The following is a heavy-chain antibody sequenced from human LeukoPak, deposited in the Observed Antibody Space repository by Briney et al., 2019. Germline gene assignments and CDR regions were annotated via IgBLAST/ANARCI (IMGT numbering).Heavy chain of an antibody. J-gene: IGHJ4*02. CDR1: GGTFSSYT. CDR2: IIPILGIA. Sequence: SVKVSCKASGGTFSSYTISWVRQAPGQGLEWMGRIIPILGIANYAQKFQGRVTITADKSTSTAYMELSSLKSEDTAVYYCASQYSSSSRVYFDYWGQGTLVTVSS. CDR3: ASQYSSSSRVYFDY. D-gene: IGHD6-6*01. V-gene: IGHV1-69*02.